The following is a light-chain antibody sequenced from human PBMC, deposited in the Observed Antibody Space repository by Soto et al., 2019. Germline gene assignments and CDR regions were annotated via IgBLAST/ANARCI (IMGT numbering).Light chain of an antibody. CDR1: QSVSSF. V-gene: IGKV3-11*01. Sequence: IVLTQSPDTLSLSPGERATLSCRASQSVSSFSAWYQQKPGQAPRLLIYDASNRATGIPARFSGSGSGTDFTLTISSLEPEDFAVYYCQHRSNWPLTFGGGTKVDIK. CDR3: QHRSNWPLT. CDR2: DAS. J-gene: IGKJ4*01.